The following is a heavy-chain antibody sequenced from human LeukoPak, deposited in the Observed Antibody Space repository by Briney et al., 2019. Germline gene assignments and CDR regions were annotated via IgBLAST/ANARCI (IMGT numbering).Heavy chain of an antibody. D-gene: IGHD6-19*01. CDR2: MSSDGSNK. CDR3: AKVGAVAGPKTDAFDI. J-gene: IGHJ3*02. V-gene: IGHV3-30*04. CDR1: VFNFSSYA. Sequence: GGSLRLSCEASVFNFSSYAMHWVRQAPGKGLEWVSVMSSDGSNKYYADSVKGRFTISRDNSKNTLYLQMNRLRAEDTAVYYCAKVGAVAGPKTDAFDIWGQGTMVTVSS.